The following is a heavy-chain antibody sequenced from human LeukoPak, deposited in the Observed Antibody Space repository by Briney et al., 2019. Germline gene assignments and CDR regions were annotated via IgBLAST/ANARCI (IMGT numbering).Heavy chain of an antibody. V-gene: IGHV3-53*01. CDR1: GFIVSDNY. CDR3: AKSGPSQQLVSHFDY. D-gene: IGHD6-13*01. CDR2: IYSGGST. Sequence: GGSLRLSCAASGFIVSDNYMSWVRQAPGKGLEWVSVIYSGGSTYYADSVKGRFTIFRDNSKNTLYLQMNSLRAEDTAVYYCAKSGPSQQLVSHFDYWGQGTLVTVSS. J-gene: IGHJ4*02.